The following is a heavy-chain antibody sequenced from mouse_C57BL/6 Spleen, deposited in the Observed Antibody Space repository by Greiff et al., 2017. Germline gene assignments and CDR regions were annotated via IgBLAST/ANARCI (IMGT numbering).Heavy chain of an antibody. Sequence: QVQLQQSGPELVKPGASVKISCKASGYAFSSSWMNWVKQRPGKGLEWIGRIYPGDGDTNYNGKFKGKATLTADKSSSTAYMQLSSLTSEDSAVYFCARSVDSSGYYFDYWGQGTTLTVSS. CDR3: ARSVDSSGYYFDY. CDR2: IYPGDGDT. D-gene: IGHD3-2*02. CDR1: GYAFSSSW. V-gene: IGHV1-82*01. J-gene: IGHJ2*01.